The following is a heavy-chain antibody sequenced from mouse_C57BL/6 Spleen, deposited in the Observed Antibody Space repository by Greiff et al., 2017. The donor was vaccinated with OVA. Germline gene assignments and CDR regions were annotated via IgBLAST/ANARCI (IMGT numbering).Heavy chain of an antibody. Sequence: QVQLQQSGPGLVQPSQCLSITCTVSGFSLTSYGVHWVRQSPGKGLEWLGVIWSGGSTDYTAAFISRLSISKDISKSQVFFKMNSLQADDTGIYYCARNHYYGSSYLDYWGQGTTLTVSS. CDR1: GFSLTSYG. J-gene: IGHJ2*01. D-gene: IGHD1-1*01. CDR2: IWSGGST. CDR3: ARNHYYGSSYLDY. V-gene: IGHV2-2*01.